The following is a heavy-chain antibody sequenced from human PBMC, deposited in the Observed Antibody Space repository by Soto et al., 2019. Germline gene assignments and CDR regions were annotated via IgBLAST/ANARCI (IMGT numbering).Heavy chain of an antibody. CDR3: ARFSQYSYGPFEY. J-gene: IGHJ4*02. Sequence: PSDTLSLTCTVSGGSISSSSYYWGWIRQPPGKGLEWIGSIYYSGSTYYNPSLKSRVTISVDTSKNQFSLKLSSVTAADTAVYYWARFSQYSYGPFEYWGQGTLVTFSS. CDR2: IYYSGST. D-gene: IGHD5-18*01. CDR1: GGSISSSSYY. V-gene: IGHV4-39*01.